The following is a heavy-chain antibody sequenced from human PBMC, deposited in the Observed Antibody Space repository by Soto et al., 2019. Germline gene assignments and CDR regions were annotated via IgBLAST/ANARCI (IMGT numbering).Heavy chain of an antibody. Sequence: EASVKVSCKASGYTFTGYYMHWVRQAPGQGLEWMGWINPNSGGTNYAQKFQGWVTMTRDTSISTAYMELSRLRSDDTAVYYCARERYCSGGSCPVDYWGQGTLVTVSS. D-gene: IGHD2-15*01. J-gene: IGHJ4*02. CDR3: ARERYCSGGSCPVDY. CDR1: GYTFTGYY. CDR2: INPNSGGT. V-gene: IGHV1-2*04.